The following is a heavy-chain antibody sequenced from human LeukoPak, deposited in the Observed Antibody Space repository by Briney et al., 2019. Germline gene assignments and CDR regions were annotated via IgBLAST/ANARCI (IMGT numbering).Heavy chain of an antibody. Sequence: ASVKVSRKASGYTFTSYGISWVRQAPGQGLEWMGWISAYNGNTNYAQKLQGRVTMTTDTSTSTAYMELRSLRSDDTAVYYCARDPPDYYDSSGYYTPDGYWGQGTLVTVSS. CDR1: GYTFTSYG. D-gene: IGHD3-22*01. CDR2: ISAYNGNT. J-gene: IGHJ4*02. CDR3: ARDPPDYYDSSGYYTPDGY. V-gene: IGHV1-18*01.